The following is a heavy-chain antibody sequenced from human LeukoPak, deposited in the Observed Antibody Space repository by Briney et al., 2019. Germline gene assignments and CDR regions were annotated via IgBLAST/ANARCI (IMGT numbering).Heavy chain of an antibody. CDR2: INHSGST. D-gene: IGHD5-12*01. CDR3: ARVLKGDIVATIEYYFDY. Sequence: PPETLSLTCAVYGGSFSGYYWSWIRQPPGKGLEWIGEINHSGSTNYNPSLKSRVTISVDTSKNQFSLKLSSVTAADTAVYYCARVLKGDIVATIEYYFDYWGQGTLVTVSS. V-gene: IGHV4-34*01. J-gene: IGHJ4*02. CDR1: GGSFSGYY.